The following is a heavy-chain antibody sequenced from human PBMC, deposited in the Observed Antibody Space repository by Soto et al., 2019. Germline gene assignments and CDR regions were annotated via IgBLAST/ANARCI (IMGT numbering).Heavy chain of an antibody. CDR2: IKQEGSEK. J-gene: IGHJ6*02. CDR1: AFTFSGYW. V-gene: IGHV3-7*03. D-gene: IGHD2-21*01. Sequence: AGGSLRLSCAASAFTFSGYWMSRVRQAPGRGLEWVANIKQEGSEKSYVDSVKGRFTISRDNAKNSLYLQMNSLRAEDAAVYYCARGSQGHCDLHYGVDVWGQGTTVTVSS. CDR3: ARGSQGHCDLHYGVDV.